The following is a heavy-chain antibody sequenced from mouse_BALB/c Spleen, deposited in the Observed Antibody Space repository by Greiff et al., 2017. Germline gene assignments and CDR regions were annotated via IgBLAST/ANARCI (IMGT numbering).Heavy chain of an antibody. CDR3: AKRRYYGSSQRYYAMDY. CDR1: GFSLTSYG. V-gene: IGHV2-5-1*01. Sequence: QVQLKESGPSLVQPSQSLSITCTVSGFSLTSYGVHWVRQSPGKGLEWLGVIWRGGSTDYNAAFMSRLSITKDNSKSQVFFKMNSLQADDTAIYYCAKRRYYGSSQRYYAMDYWGQGTSVTVSS. J-gene: IGHJ4*01. CDR2: IWRGGST. D-gene: IGHD1-1*01.